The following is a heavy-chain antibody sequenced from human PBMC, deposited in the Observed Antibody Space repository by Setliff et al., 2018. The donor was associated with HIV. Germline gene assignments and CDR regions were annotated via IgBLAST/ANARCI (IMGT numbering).Heavy chain of an antibody. D-gene: IGHD6-13*01. CDR1: GFTFNDYV. V-gene: IGHV3-15*01. CDR2: IKKKTDGGTT. Sequence: SLRLSCVASGFTFNDYVIYWVRQAPGKGLEWVGRIKKKTDGGTTDYSAPVKGRFTISRDDSENTLYLQMNSLKTEDTAVYYCTRELWQQLVPYYFDYWGQGTLVTVSS. CDR3: TRELWQQLVPYYFDY. J-gene: IGHJ4*02.